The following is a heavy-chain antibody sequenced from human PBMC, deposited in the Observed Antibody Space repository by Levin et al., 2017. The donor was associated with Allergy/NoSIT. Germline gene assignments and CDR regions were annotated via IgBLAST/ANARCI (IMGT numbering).Heavy chain of an antibody. CDR1: GGTFSSYA. CDR2: IIPILGMA. D-gene: IGHD3-10*01. CDR3: ARERVYGSGSYHD. J-gene: IGHJ4*02. Sequence: GASVKVSCKASGGTFSSYAISWVRQAPGQGLEWMGRIIPILGMANYAQKFQGRVTITADKSTSTAYMELSSLRSEDTAVYYCARERVYGSGSYHDWGQGTLVTVSS. V-gene: IGHV1-69*04.